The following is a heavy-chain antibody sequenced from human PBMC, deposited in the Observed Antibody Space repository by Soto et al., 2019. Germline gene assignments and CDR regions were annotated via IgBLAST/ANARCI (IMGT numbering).Heavy chain of an antibody. Sequence: QVHLVQSGTEVKKPGSSVKVSCKASGGTFSSSGFSWVRQAPGQGLEWMGMIVPSLDTTNYAQKFQARVTINADEVTSTAYMELRSLRSEDTAVYYCARWPQPRYTADPYAVDVWGQGTRVIVYS. CDR2: IVPSLDTT. J-gene: IGHJ6*02. CDR1: GGTFSSSG. CDR3: ARWPQPRYTADPYAVDV. D-gene: IGHD3-16*02. V-gene: IGHV1-69*11.